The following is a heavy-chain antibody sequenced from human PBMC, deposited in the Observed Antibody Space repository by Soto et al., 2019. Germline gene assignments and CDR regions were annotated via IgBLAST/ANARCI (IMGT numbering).Heavy chain of an antibody. CDR3: ARVWDFSSAWVDY. CDR1: GGSISSTNW. D-gene: IGHD6-19*01. J-gene: IGHJ4*02. V-gene: IGHV4-4*02. Sequence: SETLSLTCAVSGGSISSTNWWSWVRQPPGKGLEWIGEIYHSGSTNYNPSLKSRVTISVDKSKNQFSLKLSSVTAADTAVYYCARVWDFSSAWVDYWGQGTLVTVSS. CDR2: IYHSGST.